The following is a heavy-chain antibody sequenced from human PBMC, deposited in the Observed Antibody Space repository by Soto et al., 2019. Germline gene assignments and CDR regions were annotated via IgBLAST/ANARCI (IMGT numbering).Heavy chain of an antibody. CDR1: GVTFSNYA. D-gene: IGHD3-10*01. CDR2: ISHSGSST. V-gene: IGHV3-23*01. J-gene: IGHJ5*02. CDR3: AKGSWVHHGSEGGNWLDP. Sequence: EVQFLESGGGLVQPGGSLRLSYAASGVTFSNYAMNWVRQAPGKGLEWVSGISHSGSSTYYADSVKGRFTISRDNSKNTLFLQMNSLTAEDTAVYYCAKGSWVHHGSEGGNWLDPWGQGTLVTVSS.